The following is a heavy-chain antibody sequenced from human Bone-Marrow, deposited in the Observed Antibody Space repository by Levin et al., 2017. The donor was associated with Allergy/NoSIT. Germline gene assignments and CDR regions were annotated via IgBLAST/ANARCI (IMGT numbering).Heavy chain of an antibody. CDR3: ARGGVVVAATLLNWFDP. Sequence: PSETLSLTCAVYGGSFSGYYWSWIRQPPGKGLEWIGEINHSGSTNYNPSLKSRVTISVDTSKNQFSLKLSSVTAADTAVYYCARGGVVVAATLLNWFDPWGQGTLVTVSS. J-gene: IGHJ5*02. CDR1: GGSFSGYY. CDR2: INHSGST. V-gene: IGHV4-34*01. D-gene: IGHD2-15*01.